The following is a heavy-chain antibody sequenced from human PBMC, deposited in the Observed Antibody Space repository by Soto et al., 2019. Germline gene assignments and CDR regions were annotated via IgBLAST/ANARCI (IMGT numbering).Heavy chain of an antibody. Sequence: SETLSLTCTVSGGSISSSSYYWGWIRQPPGKGLEWIGSIYYSGSTYYNPSLKSRVTISVDTSKNQFSLKLSSVTAADTAVYYCARDLAPFDYWGQGTLVTVSS. CDR3: ARDLAPFDY. J-gene: IGHJ4*02. V-gene: IGHV4-39*07. CDR1: GGSISSSSYY. CDR2: IYYSGST.